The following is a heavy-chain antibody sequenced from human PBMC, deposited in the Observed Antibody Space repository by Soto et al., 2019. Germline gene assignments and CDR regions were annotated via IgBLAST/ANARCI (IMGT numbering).Heavy chain of an antibody. CDR3: ATDLLTAVAGEEGY. Sequence: ASVKVSCKASGYTFTSYGISWVRQAPGQGLEWMGWISAYNGNTNHAQKLQGRVTMTTDTSTSTAYMELRSLRSEDTAMYYCATDLLTAVAGEEGYWGQGTLVTVSS. D-gene: IGHD6-19*01. CDR1: GYTFTSYG. J-gene: IGHJ4*02. V-gene: IGHV1-18*01. CDR2: ISAYNGNT.